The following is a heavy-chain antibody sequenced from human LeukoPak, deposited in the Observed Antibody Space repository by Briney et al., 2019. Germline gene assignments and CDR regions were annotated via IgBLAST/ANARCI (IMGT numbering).Heavy chain of an antibody. Sequence: PGGPLRLSCAAPGITFRSYGTHWVRKAPGKGLEWVAAISYDGRNKYYAHSVKGRFTISRDNSKNTLYLQMNSLRAEDTAVYYCAKGLTDDWFGRWGQGTLVTVSS. J-gene: IGHJ5*02. CDR1: GITFRSYG. CDR2: ISYDGRNK. V-gene: IGHV3-30*18. CDR3: AKGLTDDWFGR.